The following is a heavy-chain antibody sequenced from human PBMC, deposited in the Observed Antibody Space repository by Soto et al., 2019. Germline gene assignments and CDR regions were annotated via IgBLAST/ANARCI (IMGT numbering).Heavy chain of an antibody. Sequence: QVQLEQSGVEVKKPGASVKVSCKASGYTFTTYGLSWVRQAPGQGLEWMGWISAYYGSTIYAQKFQARVTMTTDTSTTTAYMELRSLRSDDTAVYYCVRQAQIGDYTIFTYWGQGTLVTVSA. CDR1: GYTFTTYG. V-gene: IGHV1-18*01. J-gene: IGHJ4*02. CDR2: ISAYYGST. D-gene: IGHD4-17*01. CDR3: VRQAQIGDYTIFTY.